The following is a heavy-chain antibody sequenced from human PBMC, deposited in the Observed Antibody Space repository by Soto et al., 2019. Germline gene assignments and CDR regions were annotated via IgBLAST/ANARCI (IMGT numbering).Heavy chain of an antibody. V-gene: IGHV4-59*01. CDR3: ARRVACLGAHIDD. CDR2: VYYTGST. D-gene: IGHD2-15*01. CDR1: GGSFSGSY. Sequence: SETLSLTCRVSGGSFSGSYWSWIRQSPGKGLEWLGYVYYTGSTNYSPSLRSRVRISVDTSKNEFSLRLSSVTAEETAVYSCARRVACLGAHIDDWGQGTRVTVSS. J-gene: IGHJ4*02.